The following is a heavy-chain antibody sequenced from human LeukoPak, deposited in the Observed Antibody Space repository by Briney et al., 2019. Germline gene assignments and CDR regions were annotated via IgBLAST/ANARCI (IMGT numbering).Heavy chain of an antibody. J-gene: IGHJ3*02. D-gene: IGHD6-13*01. CDR1: GGSISSSSYF. CDR3: ARCLGFLIGSSWYPDAFDI. Sequence: SEALSLTCTVSGGSISSSSYFWGWIRQPPGKGLEWIGVYHVGTTDYNPSLKSRVTISVDRSKNQMSLKLSSVTAADTAVYYCARCLGFLIGSSWYPDAFDIWGQGTMVTVSS. V-gene: IGHV4-39*07. CDR2: VYHVGTT.